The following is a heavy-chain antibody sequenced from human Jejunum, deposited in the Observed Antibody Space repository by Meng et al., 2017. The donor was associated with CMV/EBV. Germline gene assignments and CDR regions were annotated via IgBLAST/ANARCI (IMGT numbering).Heavy chain of an antibody. J-gene: IGHJ4*02. Sequence: QIHLKESGPTLVQPPQTLTLTCSFSGFSPSTSGEGVGWIRQSPGKALEWLALIYRGDDKRYSPSLNSRLTIAKDTSKNEVVLTLTNMGPIDTGTYYCAHFVGGYYPSRPDYWGQGTLVTVSS. CDR2: IYRGDDK. V-gene: IGHV2-5*02. CDR1: GFSPSTSGEG. D-gene: IGHD1-26*01. CDR3: AHFVGGYYPSRPDY.